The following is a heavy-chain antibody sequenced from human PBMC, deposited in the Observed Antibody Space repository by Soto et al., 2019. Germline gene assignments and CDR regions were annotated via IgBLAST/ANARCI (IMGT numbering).Heavy chain of an antibody. CDR3: ARSSGRRHVFTFAYGLDV. V-gene: IGHV3-11*05. Sequence: QVQLVESGGGLVEPGGSLRLSCAASGFSVGDNYMTWIRQAPGKGLEWLSYSSSSGGYRNYADSVKGPFTISRDNAKNSLYLQMDSQRAEDTAVYFCARSSGRRHVFTFAYGLDVWGQGTTVTVSS. CDR1: GFSVGDNY. D-gene: IGHD3-16*01. J-gene: IGHJ6*02. CDR2: SSSSGGYR.